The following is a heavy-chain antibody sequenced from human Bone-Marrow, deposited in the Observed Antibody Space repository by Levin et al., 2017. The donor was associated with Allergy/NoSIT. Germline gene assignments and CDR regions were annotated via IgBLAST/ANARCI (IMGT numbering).Heavy chain of an antibody. Sequence: GGSLRLSCAASGFTFSSYGMHWVRQTPGKGLEWVAVISYDGTNKYYADSVKGRFTISRDNSKNTMFLQMSRLRAEDTAVSYCVKELPRVMAVAGSSIDDWDQGTLVTVSS. CDR3: VKELPRVMAVAGSSIDD. CDR2: ISYDGTNK. J-gene: IGHJ4*02. D-gene: IGHD6-19*01. CDR1: GFTFSSYG. V-gene: IGHV3-30*18.